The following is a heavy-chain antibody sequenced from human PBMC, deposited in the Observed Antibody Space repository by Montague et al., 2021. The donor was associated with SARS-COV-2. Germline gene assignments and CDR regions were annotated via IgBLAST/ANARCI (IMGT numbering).Heavy chain of an antibody. D-gene: IGHD3-3*01. J-gene: IGHJ3*01. CDR1: GFSLNTDGVG. Sequence: PALVKPTQTLTLTCVFSGFSLNTDGVGVAWIRRPPGKALEWLALIYWDGDQRYSPSLKTRVTITKDTSRNRVVLTMTKLDPVDTATYYCARRYDFYRAEAFDVWGQGTMVTVSS. CDR3: ARRYDFYRAEAFDV. CDR2: IYWDGDQ. V-gene: IGHV2-5*02.